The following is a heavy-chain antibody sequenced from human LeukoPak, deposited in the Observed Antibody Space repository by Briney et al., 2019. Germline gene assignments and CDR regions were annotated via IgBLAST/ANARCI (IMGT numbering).Heavy chain of an antibody. CDR2: MNPDSGET. J-gene: IGHJ3*01. D-gene: IGHD2-15*01. CDR1: GYAFTNYD. CDR3: ARQMFVGGSDDGFDF. Sequence: GASVKVSCKASGYAFTNYDINWVRQASGQGFEWMGWMNPDSGETVYAQNFQARVTITRNTPINTAYMELSSLRSEDTAVYYCARQMFVGGSDDGFDFWGQGTMVTVSS. V-gene: IGHV1-8*03.